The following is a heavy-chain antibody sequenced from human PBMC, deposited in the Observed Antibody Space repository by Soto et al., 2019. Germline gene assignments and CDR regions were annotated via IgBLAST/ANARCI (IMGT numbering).Heavy chain of an antibody. J-gene: IGHJ4*02. D-gene: IGHD2-15*01. V-gene: IGHV4-39*01. CDR3: ERNVRVDATWY. CDR1: GGSISSSSYY. Sequence: SETLSLTCTVSGGSISSSSYYWGWIRQPPGKGLEWIGSIYYSGSTYYNPSLKSRVTISVDTSKNQFSLKLSSVTAADTAVYYCERNVRVDATWYWGQGNLVTVSS. CDR2: IYYSGST.